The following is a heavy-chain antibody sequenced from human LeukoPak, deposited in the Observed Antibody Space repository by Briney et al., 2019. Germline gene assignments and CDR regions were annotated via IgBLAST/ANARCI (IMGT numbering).Heavy chain of an antibody. CDR2: INNDGSST. Sequence: GGSLRLSCAASGFTFSAYWMHWVRQSPGKGLVCVSRINNDGSSTDYADSVKGRFTISRDIAKSTLYLQMNSLRAEDTAVYYCARVATTSSKWSLDYWGQGTLVTVSS. J-gene: IGHJ4*02. CDR3: ARVATTSSKWSLDY. CDR1: GFTFSAYW. V-gene: IGHV3-74*01. D-gene: IGHD2-2*01.